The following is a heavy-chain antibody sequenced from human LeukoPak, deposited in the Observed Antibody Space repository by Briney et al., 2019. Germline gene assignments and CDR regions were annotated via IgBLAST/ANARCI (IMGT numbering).Heavy chain of an antibody. D-gene: IGHD4-23*01. CDR1: GFTFDDYG. CDR2: INWNGGST. CDR3: ARGDYGGNSPNFDY. Sequence: GGSLRLSCAASGFTFDDYGMSWVRQAPGKGLEWVSGINWNGGSTGYADSVKGRFTISRDNAKNSLYLQMNSLRAEDTALYYCARGDYGGNSPNFDYWGQGTLVTVSS. J-gene: IGHJ4*02. V-gene: IGHV3-20*04.